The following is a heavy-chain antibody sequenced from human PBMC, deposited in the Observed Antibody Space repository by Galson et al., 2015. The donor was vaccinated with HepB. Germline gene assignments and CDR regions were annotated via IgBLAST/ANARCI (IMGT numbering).Heavy chain of an antibody. CDR2: IGGSGDNT. CDR1: GFTFSSYA. Sequence: SLRLSCAVSGFTFSSYAMSWVRQPPGKGLEWVSGIGGSGDNTYYADSVKGRFTISRDNSKNTLFLQMNSLTAQDTAVYYCAKGWGALDYWGQGTLITVSS. CDR3: AKGWGALDY. V-gene: IGHV3-23*01. J-gene: IGHJ4*02. D-gene: IGHD1-26*01.